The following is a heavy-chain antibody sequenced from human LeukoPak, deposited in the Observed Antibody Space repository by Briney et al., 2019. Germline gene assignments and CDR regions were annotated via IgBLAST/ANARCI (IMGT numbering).Heavy chain of an antibody. D-gene: IGHD3-22*01. CDR2: ISAYNGNT. V-gene: IGHV1-18*01. CDR3: ARDEENDGLIVVHDY. J-gene: IGHJ4*02. Sequence: ASVKVSCKASGYTFTSYGISWVRQAPGQGLEWVGWISAYNGNTNYAQKLQGRVTMTTDTSTSTAYMELRSLRSDDTAVYYCARDEENDGLIVVHDYWGQGTLVTVSS. CDR1: GYTFTSYG.